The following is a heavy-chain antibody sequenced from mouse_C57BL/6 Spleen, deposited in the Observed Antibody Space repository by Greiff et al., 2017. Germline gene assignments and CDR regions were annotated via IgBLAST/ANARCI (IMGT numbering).Heavy chain of an antibody. D-gene: IGHD2-12*01. J-gene: IGHJ4*01. CDR2: IDPKSGGT. Sequence: QVQLKQPGAELVKPGASVKLSCKASGYTFTSYWMHWVKQRPGRGLEWIGRIDPKSGGTKYNEKFKSKATLTVDKPSSTAYMQLSSLTSEDSAVYYCARSGLLYPYYAMDYWGQGTSVTVSS. V-gene: IGHV1-72*01. CDR1: GYTFTSYW. CDR3: ARSGLLYPYYAMDY.